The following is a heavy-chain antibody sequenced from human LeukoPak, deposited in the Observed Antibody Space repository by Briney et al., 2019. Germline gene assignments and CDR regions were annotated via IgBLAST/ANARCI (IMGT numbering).Heavy chain of an antibody. V-gene: IGHV1-2*02. J-gene: IGHJ4*02. CDR2: INPNSGGT. CDR3: ATSSGYYSPFDY. Sequence: GASVKVSCTASGYTFTGYYMHWVRQAPGQGLEWMGWINPNSGGTNYAQKFQGRVTMTRDTSISTAYMELSRLRSDDTAVYYCATSSGYYSPFDYWGQGTLVTVSS. CDR1: GYTFTGYY. D-gene: IGHD3-22*01.